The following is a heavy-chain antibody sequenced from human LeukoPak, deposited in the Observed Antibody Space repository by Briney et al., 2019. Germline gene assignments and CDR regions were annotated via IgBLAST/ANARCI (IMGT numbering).Heavy chain of an antibody. V-gene: IGHV3-23*01. Sequence: GGSLRLFCAASGFTFSSYAMSWVRQAPGKGLESVSAISGSGGSTYYADSVKGRFTISRDNSKNTLYLQMNSLRAEDTAVYYCAKDRRTVTTEAHDYWGQGTLVTVSS. CDR3: AKDRRTVTTEAHDY. CDR2: ISGSGGST. D-gene: IGHD4-11*01. CDR1: GFTFSSYA. J-gene: IGHJ4*02.